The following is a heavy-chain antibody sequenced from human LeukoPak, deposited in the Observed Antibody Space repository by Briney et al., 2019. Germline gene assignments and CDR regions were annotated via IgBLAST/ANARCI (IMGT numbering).Heavy chain of an antibody. CDR1: GFTFSTYV. CDR2: ISSSGAYT. D-gene: IGHD6-13*01. CDR3: VLEETAASPGAFDY. J-gene: IGHJ4*02. Sequence: GGSLRLSCAASGFTFSTYVMYWVRQAPGKGLECVSSISSSGAYTTYADSVKGRFTISRDNSKNTLYLQMNSLRAEDTAVYYCVLEETAASPGAFDYWGQGTLVTVSS. V-gene: IGHV3-23*01.